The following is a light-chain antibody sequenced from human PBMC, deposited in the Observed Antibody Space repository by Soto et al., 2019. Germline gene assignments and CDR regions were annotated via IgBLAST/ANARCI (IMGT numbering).Light chain of an antibody. Sequence: QSALTQPASVSGSPGQSITISCTGTSSDVGSYNLVSWYQQHPGKAPELIIYEGIKRPSGISNRFSASKSGNTASLAISGLQTADEADYYCCSYAGSGTLLFGGGTQLTVL. J-gene: IGLJ2*01. CDR3: CSYAGSGTLL. V-gene: IGLV2-23*01. CDR1: SSDVGSYNL. CDR2: EGI.